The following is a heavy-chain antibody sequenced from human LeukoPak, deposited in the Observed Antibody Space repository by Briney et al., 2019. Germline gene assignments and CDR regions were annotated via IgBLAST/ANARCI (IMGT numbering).Heavy chain of an antibody. J-gene: IGHJ3*02. CDR3: ARDSSGYYLDAFDI. CDR2: ISSISSYI. Sequence: GGSLRLSCAASGFTFSSYSMNWVRQAPGKGLEWVSSISSISSYICYADSVKGRFTISRDNAKNSLYLQMNSLRAEDTAVYYCARDSSGYYLDAFDIWGQGTMVTVSS. V-gene: IGHV3-21*01. CDR1: GFTFSSYS. D-gene: IGHD3-22*01.